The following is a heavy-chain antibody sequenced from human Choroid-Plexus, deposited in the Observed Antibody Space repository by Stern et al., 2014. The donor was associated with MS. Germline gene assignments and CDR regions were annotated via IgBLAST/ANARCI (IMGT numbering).Heavy chain of an antibody. CDR1: GFTFSNFG. CDR2: ISYDGIYK. J-gene: IGHJ4*02. Sequence: VQLVESGGGVAQPGRPLILSCAASGFTFSNFGMHWVRQAPGKGLEWVALISYDGIYKYYADSVKGRFAIFRDNSKNTLYMHMNSLRAEDTAVYYCAKDRQWSTYFFDYWGQGSLVTVSS. D-gene: IGHD2-15*01. CDR3: AKDRQWSTYFFDY. V-gene: IGHV3-30*18.